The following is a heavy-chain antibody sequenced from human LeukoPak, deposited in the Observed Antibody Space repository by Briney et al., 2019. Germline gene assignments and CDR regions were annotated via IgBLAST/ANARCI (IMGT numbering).Heavy chain of an antibody. J-gene: IGHJ4*02. CDR2: ISFDGTNK. CDR3: ARAPTYNWNEKDYFDY. CDR1: GFTLSRYT. Sequence: GGSLRLSCAASGFTLSRYTLHWVRQAPGKGLEWVAVISFDGTNKYYADSVKGRFTISRDNSKNTLYLQMNSLRAEDTAVYYCARAPTYNWNEKDYFDYWGQGTLVTVSS. D-gene: IGHD1-1*01. V-gene: IGHV3-30-3*01.